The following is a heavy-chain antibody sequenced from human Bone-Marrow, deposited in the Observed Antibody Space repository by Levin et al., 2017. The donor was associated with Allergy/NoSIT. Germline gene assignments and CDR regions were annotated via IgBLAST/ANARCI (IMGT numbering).Heavy chain of an antibody. D-gene: IGHD2/OR15-2a*01. Sequence: KISCKASGGTFSSYAFTWVRQAPGQGLEWMGGIIPIFGTTNYAQKFQGRVTITADKSTSTAYMELSSLRSEDTAVYYCARDGSRITKIQSNKYYYHYMDVWGKGTTVTVSS. V-gene: IGHV1-69*06. J-gene: IGHJ6*03. CDR2: IIPIFGTT. CDR3: ARDGSRITKIQSNKYYYHYMDV. CDR1: GGTFSSYA.